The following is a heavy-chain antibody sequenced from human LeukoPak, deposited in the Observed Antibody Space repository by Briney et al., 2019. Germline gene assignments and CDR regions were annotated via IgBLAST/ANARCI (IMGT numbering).Heavy chain of an antibody. J-gene: IGHJ4*02. CDR2: LSSRRSYI. V-gene: IGHV3-21*01. CDR1: GFTFSSYS. CDR3: ARDPGGLGN. Sequence: RGGSLRLSRAASGFTFSSYSMNCVRAAPGRGLGWVSSLSSRRSYIHSADSVKGRFTITRDNAVNSLYLQLDSMGAEYRAVYYCARDPGGLGNWGQGTLVTVSS. D-gene: IGHD3-16*01.